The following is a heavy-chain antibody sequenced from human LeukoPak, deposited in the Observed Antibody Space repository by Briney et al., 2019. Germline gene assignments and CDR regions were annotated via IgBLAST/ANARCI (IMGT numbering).Heavy chain of an antibody. V-gene: IGHV3-21*01. D-gene: IGHD6-19*01. CDR3: ARTPSQQWLVEY. CDR1: GVTFSRNS. Sequence: LYSEGTGVTFSRNSMNGGRQTPEKRLEWVSSISSSSSYIYYADSVKGRFTISRDNAKNSLYLQMNSLRAEDTAVYYCARTPSQQWLVEYWGQGTLVTVSS. J-gene: IGHJ4*02. CDR2: ISSSSSYI.